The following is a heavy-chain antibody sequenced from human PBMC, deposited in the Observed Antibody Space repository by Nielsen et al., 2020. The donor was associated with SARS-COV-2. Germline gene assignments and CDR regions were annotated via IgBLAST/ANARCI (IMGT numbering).Heavy chain of an antibody. J-gene: IGHJ6*02. CDR1: GFTFSSYE. D-gene: IGHD2-2*01. V-gene: IGHV3-48*03. CDR3: ARDEGAYCSSTSCPTHGRYYYYGMDV. CDR2: ISSSGSTI. Sequence: GESLKISCAASGFTFSSYEMNWVRQAPGKGLEWVSYISSSGSTIYYADSVKGRFTISRDNAKNSLYLQMNSLRAEDTAVYYCARDEGAYCSSTSCPTHGRYYYYGMDVWGQGTTVTVSS.